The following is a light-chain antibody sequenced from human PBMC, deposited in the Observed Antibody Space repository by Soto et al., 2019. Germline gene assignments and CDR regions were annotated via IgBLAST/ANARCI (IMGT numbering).Light chain of an antibody. CDR3: QQSNDWPLRS. J-gene: IGKJ4*01. CDR2: GAS. Sequence: EIVMTQSPATLSVSPGERATLSCRASQSVSINLAWYQQKPGQAPRLLIYGASTRATDIPARFSGSGSGTDLTLTISSLQSEEFAVYYCQQSNDWPLRSFGGGTKVEIK. CDR1: QSVSIN. V-gene: IGKV3-15*01.